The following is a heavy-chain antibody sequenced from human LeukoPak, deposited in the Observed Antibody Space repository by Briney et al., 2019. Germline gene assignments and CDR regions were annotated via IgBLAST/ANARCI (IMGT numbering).Heavy chain of an antibody. J-gene: IGHJ4*02. CDR2: ISHSSGFT. V-gene: IGHV3-11*03. CDR3: AKLFKAYSSSWIDY. D-gene: IGHD6-13*01. Sequence: GGSLRLSCAASGFTFSDYYMSWIRQAPGQGLEWVAYISHSSGFTNYADSVKGRFAISRDNAKNSLYLQMDSLRAEETAIYYCAKLFKAYSSSWIDYWGQGNLVTVSS. CDR1: GFTFSDYY.